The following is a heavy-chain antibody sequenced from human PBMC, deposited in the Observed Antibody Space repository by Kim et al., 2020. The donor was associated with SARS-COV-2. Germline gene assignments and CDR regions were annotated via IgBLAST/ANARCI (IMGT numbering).Heavy chain of an antibody. CDR2: FDPEDGET. J-gene: IGHJ6*02. CDR1: GYTLTELS. D-gene: IGHD5-12*01. CDR3: ATVPVWWLRGTLPYYYYGMDV. V-gene: IGHV1-24*01. Sequence: ASVKVSCKVSGYTLTELSMHWVRQAPGKGLEWMGGFDPEDGETIYAQKFQGRVTMTEDTSTDTAYMELSSLRSEDTAVYYCATVPVWWLRGTLPYYYYGMDVWGQGTTVTVSS.